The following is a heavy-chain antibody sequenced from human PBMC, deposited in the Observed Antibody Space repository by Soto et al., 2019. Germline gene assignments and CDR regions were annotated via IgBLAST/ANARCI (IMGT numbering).Heavy chain of an antibody. V-gene: IGHV3-23*01. D-gene: IGHD2-2*01. J-gene: IGHJ6*02. CDR3: AKPGYCSSTSCRYYYYYGMDV. CDR2: ISGSGGST. Sequence: GGSLRLSCAASGFTFSSYAMSWVRQAPGKGLEWVSAISGSGGSTYYADSVKGRFTISRDNSKNTLYLQMNSLRAEDTAVYYCAKPGYCSSTSCRYYYYYGMDVSGPGTTVTVSS. CDR1: GFTFSSYA.